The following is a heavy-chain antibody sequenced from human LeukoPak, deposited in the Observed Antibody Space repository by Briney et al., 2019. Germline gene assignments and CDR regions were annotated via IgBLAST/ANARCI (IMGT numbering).Heavy chain of an antibody. V-gene: IGHV3-7*03. J-gene: IGHJ6*02. CDR3: ARVFGYCSSTRGCTMDV. D-gene: IGHD2-2*01. CDR2: IKQDGSEK. Sequence: GGSLRLSCAASGFTFSSYWMSWVRQAPGKGLEWVANIKQDGSEKYYVDSVKGRFTNSRDNAKNSLYLQMNSLRAEDTAVYYYARVFGYCSSTRGCTMDVWGQGTTVTVSS. CDR1: GFTFSSYW.